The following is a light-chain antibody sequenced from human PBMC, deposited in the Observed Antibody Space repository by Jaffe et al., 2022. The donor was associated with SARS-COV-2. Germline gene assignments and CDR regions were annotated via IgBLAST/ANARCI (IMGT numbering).Light chain of an antibody. CDR1: QSVSSN. CDR2: GAS. CDR3: QQYYKWPPFT. Sequence: EIVMTQSPATLSVSPGERATLSCRASQSVSSNLAWYQQKLGQAPRLLIYGASTRATGIPARFSGSGSGTEFTLTISSLQSEDFAIYYCQQYYKWPPFTFGPGTKVDFK. V-gene: IGKV3-15*01. J-gene: IGKJ3*01.